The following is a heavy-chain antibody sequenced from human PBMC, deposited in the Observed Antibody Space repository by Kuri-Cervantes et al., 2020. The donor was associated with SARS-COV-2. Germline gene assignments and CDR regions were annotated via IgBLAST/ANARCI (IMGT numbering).Heavy chain of an antibody. Sequence: SETLSLTCTVSGGSISSHYWSWIRQPPGKGLEWIGYIYYSGSTNYNPSLKSRVTISVDTSKNQFSLKLSSVTAADTAVYYCARHPAPRYCSSTSCYGIWFDPWGQGTLVTVSS. CDR3: ARHPAPRYCSSTSCYGIWFDP. CDR2: IYYSGST. D-gene: IGHD2-2*01. V-gene: IGHV4-59*08. J-gene: IGHJ5*02. CDR1: GGSISSHY.